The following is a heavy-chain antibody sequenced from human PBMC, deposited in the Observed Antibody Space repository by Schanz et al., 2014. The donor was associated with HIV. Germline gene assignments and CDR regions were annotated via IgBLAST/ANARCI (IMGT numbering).Heavy chain of an antibody. CDR1: GFIFSNYG. Sequence: EVQLVESGGGLVQPGRSLRLSCVGSGFIFSNYGIHWVRQAPGKGLEWVSAIVSSGGDTYYADFVEGRFTISRDNSKNTLYLQMHSLRAEDTAVYYCAKSSGWLYAHFDYWGQGTLVTVSS. V-gene: IGHV3-23*04. D-gene: IGHD3-9*01. CDR3: AKSSGWLYAHFDY. J-gene: IGHJ4*02. CDR2: IVSSGGDT.